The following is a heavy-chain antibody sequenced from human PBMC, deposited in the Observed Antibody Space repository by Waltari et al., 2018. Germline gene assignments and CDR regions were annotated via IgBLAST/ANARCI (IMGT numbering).Heavy chain of an antibody. CDR1: GFSLSTSGVG. D-gene: IGHD6-13*01. CDR2: IYWNDDK. J-gene: IGHJ5*02. Sequence: QITLKESGPTLVKPTQTLTLTCTFSGFSLSTSGVGVGWIRQPPGKALEWLALIYWNDDKRYSPSLKSRLTITKDTSKNQVVLTMTNMDPVDTATYYCAHSLGSLGGIATLNWFDPWGQGTLVTVSS. CDR3: AHSLGSLGGIATLNWFDP. V-gene: IGHV2-5*01.